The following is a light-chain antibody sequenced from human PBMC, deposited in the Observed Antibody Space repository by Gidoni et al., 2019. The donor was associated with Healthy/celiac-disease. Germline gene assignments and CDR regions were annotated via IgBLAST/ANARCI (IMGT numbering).Light chain of an antibody. J-gene: IGKJ5*01. V-gene: IGKV1-39*01. Sequence: DIQMTQSPSSLSASVGDRVTITCRESQSISTYLNWYQQKPGKVPKLLIYAASSLQSGVPSRFSGRGSGTDFTLTISSLQPEDFATYYCQQSYSTPPITFGQGTRLEIK. CDR1: QSISTY. CDR2: AAS. CDR3: QQSYSTPPIT.